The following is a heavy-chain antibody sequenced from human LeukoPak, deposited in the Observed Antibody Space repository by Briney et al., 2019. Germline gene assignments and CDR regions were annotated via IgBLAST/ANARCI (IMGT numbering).Heavy chain of an antibody. D-gene: IGHD6-6*01. Sequence: GGSLRLSCAASGFSFSNYGMNWVRQAPGKGLEWVSGISGSGGSTYYADSVKGRFTISRDNSKNTLNLQMNSLRVEDMAVYYCAKDRRYSSSSTPFGIWGQGTMVTVSS. CDR1: GFSFSNYG. CDR3: AKDRRYSSSSTPFGI. V-gene: IGHV3-23*01. CDR2: ISGSGGST. J-gene: IGHJ3*02.